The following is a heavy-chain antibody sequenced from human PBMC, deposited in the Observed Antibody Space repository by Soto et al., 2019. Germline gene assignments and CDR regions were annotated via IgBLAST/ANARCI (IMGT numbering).Heavy chain of an antibody. J-gene: IGHJ3*02. V-gene: IGHV3-30-3*01. CDR2: IAHDGSTK. CDR3: AGDFYFSSPGSDAFDI. D-gene: IGHD3-10*01. CDR1: GFTFNIFA. Sequence: SLRLSCAASGFTFNIFAIHWVRQAPGKGLEWVADIAHDGSTKNYADSVKGRFTISRDNSKNTLYLQMNSLSAEDTAVYYCAGDFYFSSPGSDAFDIWGQGTMVTVSS.